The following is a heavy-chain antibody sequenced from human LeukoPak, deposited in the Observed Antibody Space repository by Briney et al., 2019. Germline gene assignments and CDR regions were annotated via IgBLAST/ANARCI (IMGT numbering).Heavy chain of an antibody. Sequence: PRGSLRLSCAASGFTFSSYSMNWVRQAPGKGLEWVSSISSSSSYIYYADSVKGRFTISRDNAKNSLYLQMNSLRAEDTAVYFCARFDYYYDSSGYPDYWGQGTLVTVSS. D-gene: IGHD3-22*01. CDR2: ISSSSSYI. J-gene: IGHJ4*02. CDR3: ARFDYYYDSSGYPDY. CDR1: GFTFSSYS. V-gene: IGHV3-21*01.